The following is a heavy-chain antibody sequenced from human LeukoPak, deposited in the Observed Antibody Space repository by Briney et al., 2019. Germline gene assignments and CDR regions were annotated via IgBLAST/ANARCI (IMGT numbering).Heavy chain of an antibody. V-gene: IGHV4-39*02. Sequence: PETLSLTCSVSGGSLGGCPNYWGWIRHPPGEGLEWLRNICNTGNTYYLPSLKIRFTISANNSKNHFSLNPRSVTAADTAVYYCAAEEMDAYDIWGQGTLVTVSS. J-gene: IGHJ3*02. D-gene: IGHD5-24*01. CDR2: ICNTGNT. CDR1: GGSLGGCPNY. CDR3: AAEEMDAYDI.